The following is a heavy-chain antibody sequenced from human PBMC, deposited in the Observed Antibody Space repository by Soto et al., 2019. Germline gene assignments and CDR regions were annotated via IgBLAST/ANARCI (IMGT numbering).Heavy chain of an antibody. V-gene: IGHV3-30*18. CDR3: AKDYCSSTSCYVRYYYYYMDV. CDR2: ISYDGSNK. J-gene: IGHJ6*03. D-gene: IGHD2-2*01. CDR1: GFTFSSYG. Sequence: GSLRLSCAASGFTFSSYGMHWVRQAPGKGLEWVAVISYDGSNKYYADSVKGRFTISRDNSKNTLYLQMNSLRAEDTAVYYCAKDYCSSTSCYVRYYYYYMDVWGKGTTVTVSS.